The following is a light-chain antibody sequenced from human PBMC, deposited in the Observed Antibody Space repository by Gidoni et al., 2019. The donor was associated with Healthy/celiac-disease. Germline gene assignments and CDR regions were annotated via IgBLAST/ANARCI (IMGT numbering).Light chain of an antibody. CDR1: QDISNY. Sequence: DIQMTHSPSSLSASVGDRVTITFQASQDISNYLNWYQQKPGKAPKLLIYDASNLETGVPSRFSGSGSGTDFTFTISSLQPEDIATYYCQQYDNLPRTFGPGTKVDIK. CDR2: DAS. V-gene: IGKV1-33*01. CDR3: QQYDNLPRT. J-gene: IGKJ3*01.